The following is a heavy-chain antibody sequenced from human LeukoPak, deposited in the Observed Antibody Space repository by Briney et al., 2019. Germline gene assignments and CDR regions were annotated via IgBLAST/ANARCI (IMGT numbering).Heavy chain of an antibody. V-gene: IGHV3-21*01. D-gene: IGHD3-22*01. Sequence: GGSLRLSCAASGFNFNNYWMSWLRQAPGKGLEWVSSISSSSSYIYYADSVKGRFTISRDNAKNSLYLQMNSLRAEDTAVYYCARVTDYYDSSGYEYYFDYWGQGTLVTVSS. J-gene: IGHJ4*02. CDR1: GFNFNNYW. CDR2: ISSSSSYI. CDR3: ARVTDYYDSSGYEYYFDY.